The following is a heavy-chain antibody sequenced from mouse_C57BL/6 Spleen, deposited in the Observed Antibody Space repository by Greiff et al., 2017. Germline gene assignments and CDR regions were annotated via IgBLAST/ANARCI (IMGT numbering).Heavy chain of an antibody. CDR3: AINGAYWYFDV. J-gene: IGHJ1*03. V-gene: IGHV2-2*01. D-gene: IGHD3-1*01. CDR2: IWSGGST. Sequence: VQLQQSGPGLVQPSQSLSITCTVSGFSLTSYGVHWVRQSPGKGLEWLGVIWSGGSTDDNAAFISRLGIIKDNSKSQVFFKMNSLQADDTAIYYCAINGAYWYFDVWGTGTTVTVSS. CDR1: GFSLTSYG.